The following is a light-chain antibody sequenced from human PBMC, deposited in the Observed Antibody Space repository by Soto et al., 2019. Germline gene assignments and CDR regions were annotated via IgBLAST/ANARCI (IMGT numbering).Light chain of an antibody. V-gene: IGKV3-11*01. CDR2: DAS. J-gene: IGKJ4*01. Sequence: EIVLTQSPATLSLTPGETATLSCRASQSVGRTLAWFQQKPGQAPRLLIYDASNRATGIPARFTGSGSGTDFPLTIRSLEPEDFAIYYCQPRDSWPLTLGGGTKVDI. CDR1: QSVGRT. CDR3: QPRDSWPLT.